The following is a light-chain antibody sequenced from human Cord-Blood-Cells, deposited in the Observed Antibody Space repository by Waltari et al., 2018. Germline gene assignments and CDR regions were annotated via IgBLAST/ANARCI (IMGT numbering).Light chain of an antibody. CDR3: CSYADSSTV. CDR1: SRDVGSYNL. V-gene: IGLV2-23*03. CDR2: EGS. Sequence: QTALTQPDSVAGSPGQSITSPCTGTSRDVGSYNLASWYQQPPGKAPKLMIYEGSKRPSGVSNRFSGSKSGNTASLTIAWLQAEDEADYYCCSYADSSTVFGTGTKVTVL. J-gene: IGLJ1*01.